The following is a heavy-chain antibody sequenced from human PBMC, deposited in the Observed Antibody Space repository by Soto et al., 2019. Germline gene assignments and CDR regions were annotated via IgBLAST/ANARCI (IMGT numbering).Heavy chain of an antibody. CDR2: ISGSGGST. D-gene: IGHD5-12*01. CDR1: GFTFSSYA. Sequence: PGGSLRLSCAASGFTFSSYAMSWVRQAPGKGLEWVSAISGSGGSTYYADSVKGRFTISRDNSKNTLYLQMNSLRAEDTAVYYCAKENLDIVATTVTYYYYMDVWGKGTTVTVSS. V-gene: IGHV3-23*01. CDR3: AKENLDIVATTVTYYYYMDV. J-gene: IGHJ6*03.